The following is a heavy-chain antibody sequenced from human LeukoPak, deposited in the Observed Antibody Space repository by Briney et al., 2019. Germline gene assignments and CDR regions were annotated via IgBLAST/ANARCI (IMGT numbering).Heavy chain of an antibody. CDR2: INHSGST. CDR3: ARGPRNSRQAY. J-gene: IGHJ4*02. D-gene: IGHD4-23*01. Sequence: SETLSLTCAVYGGSFSGYYWSWIRQPPGKGLEWIGEINHSGSTNYNPSLKSGVTISVDTSKNQFSLKLSSVTAADTAVYYCARGPRNSRQAYWGQGTLVTVSS. V-gene: IGHV4-34*01. CDR1: GGSFSGYY.